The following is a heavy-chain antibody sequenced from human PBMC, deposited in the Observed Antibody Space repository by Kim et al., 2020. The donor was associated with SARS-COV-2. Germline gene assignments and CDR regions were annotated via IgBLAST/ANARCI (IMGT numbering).Heavy chain of an antibody. D-gene: IGHD3-10*01. J-gene: IGHJ3*02. CDR3: ARALLWFGEFHDAFDI. V-gene: IGHV4-59*01. Sequence: SLTSRVTISVDASKNQFSLKLSSVTAADTAVYYCARALLWFGEFHDAFDIWGQGTMVTVSS.